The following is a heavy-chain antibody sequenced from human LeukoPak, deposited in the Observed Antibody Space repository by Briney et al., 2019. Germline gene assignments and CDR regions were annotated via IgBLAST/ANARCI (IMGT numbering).Heavy chain of an antibody. CDR2: IIPIFGTA. J-gene: IGHJ4*02. V-gene: IGHV1-69*13. D-gene: IGHD6-13*01. CDR1: GGTFSSYA. Sequence: ASVKVSCKASGGTFSSYAISWVRQAPGQGLEWMGGIIPIFGTANYAQKFQGRVTITADESTCTAYMELSSLRSEDTAVYYCARGLMAAAGAFDYWGQGTLVTVSS. CDR3: ARGLMAAAGAFDY.